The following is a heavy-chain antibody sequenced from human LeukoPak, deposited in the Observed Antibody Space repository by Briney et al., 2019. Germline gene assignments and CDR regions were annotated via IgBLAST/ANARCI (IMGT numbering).Heavy chain of an antibody. V-gene: IGHV3-23*01. CDR3: AKGYYDSSGYYSV. D-gene: IGHD3-22*01. J-gene: IGHJ4*02. CDR2: ISGSGGST. CDR1: GFTFNNYN. Sequence: GGSLRLSCAASGFTFNNYNMNWVRQAPGKGLEWVSAISGSGGSTYYADSVKGRFTISRDNSRNTLYLQMNSLRAEDTAVYYCAKGYYDSSGYYSVWGQGTLVTVSS.